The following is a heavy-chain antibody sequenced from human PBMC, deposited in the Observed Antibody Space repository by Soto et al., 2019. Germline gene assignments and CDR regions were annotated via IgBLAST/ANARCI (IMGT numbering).Heavy chain of an antibody. CDR3: AKPAYYYDSSGYYLGWFDP. CDR1: GFTFSSYA. Sequence: EVQLLESGGGLVQPGGSLRLSCAASGFTFSSYAMSWVRQAPGKGLEWVSAISATGGSPYYADSVKGRFTISRDNSKNTLYLQMNSLRAEDTAVYYCAKPAYYYDSSGYYLGWFDPWGQGTLVTVSS. CDR2: ISATGGSP. V-gene: IGHV3-23*01. J-gene: IGHJ5*02. D-gene: IGHD3-22*01.